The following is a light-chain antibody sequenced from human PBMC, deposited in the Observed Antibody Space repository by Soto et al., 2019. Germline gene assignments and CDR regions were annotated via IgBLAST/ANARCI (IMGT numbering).Light chain of an antibody. Sequence: QSALTQPASVSGSPGQSITISCTGTSSDVGGYNYVSWYQQYPGKAPKLMIYEVSNRPSGVSNRFSGSKSGNSASLTISGLQAEDDADYYCSSYTSSSTYVFGTGTKLTVL. V-gene: IGLV2-14*01. CDR1: SSDVGGYNY. CDR2: EVS. CDR3: SSYTSSSTYV. J-gene: IGLJ1*01.